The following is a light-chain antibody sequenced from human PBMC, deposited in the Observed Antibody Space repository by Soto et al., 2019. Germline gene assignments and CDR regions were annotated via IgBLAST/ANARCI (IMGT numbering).Light chain of an antibody. CDR2: GAS. CDR1: QSATNNF. J-gene: IGKJ3*01. Sequence: IVLTQSPGTLSLSPGERATLSCGASQSATNNFLAWYQQKPGQAPRLLIYGASSRATGVPDRFSGSGSGTDFTLTISRLEPGDFAKYYCQQYGTPLFTFAPGTKVDIK. CDR3: QQYGTPLFT. V-gene: IGKV3-20*01.